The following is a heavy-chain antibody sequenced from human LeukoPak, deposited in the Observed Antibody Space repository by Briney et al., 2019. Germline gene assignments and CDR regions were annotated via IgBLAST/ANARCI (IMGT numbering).Heavy chain of an antibody. V-gene: IGHV4-34*01. CDR1: GGSFSGYY. J-gene: IGHJ3*02. Sequence: SETLSLTCAVYGGSFSGYYWTWIRQPPGKGLEWIGLISHSGNTNYNPSLKSRVTISIDTSKNQFSLRLISVTAADTALYYCASVGYYHSSSFDMWGQGTMVTVSS. D-gene: IGHD3-22*01. CDR3: ASVGYYHSSSFDM. CDR2: ISHSGNT.